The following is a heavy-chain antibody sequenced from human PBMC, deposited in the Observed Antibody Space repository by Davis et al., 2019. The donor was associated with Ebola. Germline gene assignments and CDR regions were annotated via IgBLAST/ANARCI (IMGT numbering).Heavy chain of an antibody. D-gene: IGHD2-15*01. V-gene: IGHV4-59*01. CDR1: GGTLGTYY. J-gene: IGHJ5*02. CDR3: ARTAMPSRCSGGNCQYFYKWFDP. Sequence: MPSETLSLTCTVSGGTLGTYYWSWIRQPPGKAPEWIAYVSYTGITHYNPSLRNRVTRALDTSKNQFSLKLSSPTAPDTAVYYCARTAMPSRCSGGNCQYFYKWFDPWGQGTLVTVSS. CDR2: VSYTGIT.